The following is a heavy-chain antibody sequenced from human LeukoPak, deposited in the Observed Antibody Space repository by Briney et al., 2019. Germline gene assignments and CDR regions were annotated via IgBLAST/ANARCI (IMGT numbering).Heavy chain of an antibody. CDR1: GGSFSDYF. Sequence: SETLSLTCSVYGGSFSDYFWSGIRQSPGKGLEWIGEIDDGGNTNYNPSLMSRVIVSMEKSKKQFSLVMRSVAAADTAVYYCARFSRITWGDGGDAFDIWGQGTTVIVSS. CDR3: ARFSRITWGDGGDAFDI. D-gene: IGHD2-21*02. V-gene: IGHV4-34*01. CDR2: IDDGGNT. J-gene: IGHJ3*02.